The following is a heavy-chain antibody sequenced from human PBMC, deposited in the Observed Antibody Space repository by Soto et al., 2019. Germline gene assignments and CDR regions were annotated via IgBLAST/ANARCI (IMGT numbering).Heavy chain of an antibody. Sequence: ASVKVSCKASGFTFTSYGISWVRQAPGQGLEWMGRINASSDSTNYAQNLQGRVTMTRDTSTNTDYMELSSLRPEDTAVYYCTREVSIGVGASDYWGQGTLVTVSS. J-gene: IGHJ4*02. CDR2: INASSDST. D-gene: IGHD1-26*01. V-gene: IGHV1-46*04. CDR1: GFTFTSYG. CDR3: TREVSIGVGASDY.